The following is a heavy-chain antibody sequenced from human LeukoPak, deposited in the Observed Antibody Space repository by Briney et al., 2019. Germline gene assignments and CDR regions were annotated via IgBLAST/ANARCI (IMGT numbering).Heavy chain of an antibody. CDR3: ARGGVYCSSVSCSVDY. V-gene: IGHV3-49*03. Sequence: GGSLRLSCEASGFTFSSYWMSWFRQAPGKGLEWVGFIRSKPYGGTTENAASVKGRFTISRDDSKSIAYLQMNSLKTEDTAVYYCARGGVYCSSVSCSVDYWGQGILVTVSS. D-gene: IGHD2-2*01. CDR1: GFTFSSYW. J-gene: IGHJ4*02. CDR2: IRSKPYGGTT.